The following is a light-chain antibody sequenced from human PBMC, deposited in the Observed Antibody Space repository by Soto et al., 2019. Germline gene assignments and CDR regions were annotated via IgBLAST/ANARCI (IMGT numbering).Light chain of an antibody. CDR2: GAS. Sequence: EVVMTQSPATLSVSPGERATLSCRASESVSSNLACYQQRPGQAPRLVIYGASTRATGIPARFSGGGSGTEFTLTISSLQSEDFAVYYCQQYNSWPPITFGQGTRLEIK. CDR1: ESVSSN. CDR3: QQYNSWPPIT. J-gene: IGKJ5*01. V-gene: IGKV3-15*01.